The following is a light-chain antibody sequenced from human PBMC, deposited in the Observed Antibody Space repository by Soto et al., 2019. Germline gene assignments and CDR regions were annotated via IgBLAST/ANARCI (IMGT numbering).Light chain of an antibody. J-gene: IGLJ1*01. CDR1: SSDVGAYNY. V-gene: IGLV2-11*01. CDR2: DVS. CDR3: CSYADSSYV. Sequence: QSVLTQPASVSGSPGQSITISCTGTSSDVGAYNYVSWYQQHPAKAPKLMIYDVSQRPSGVPSRFSGSKSGNTASLTISGLQAEDEADYYCCSYADSSYVFGTGTKVTVL.